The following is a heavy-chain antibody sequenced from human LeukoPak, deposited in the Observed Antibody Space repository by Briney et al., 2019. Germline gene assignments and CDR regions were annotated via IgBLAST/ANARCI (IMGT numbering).Heavy chain of an antibody. CDR1: GGSFSGYY. V-gene: IGHV4-34*01. Sequence: SETLSLTCAVYGGSFSGYYWSWIRQPPGKGLEWIGEINHSGSTNYNPSLKSRVTISVDTSKNQFSLKLSSVTAADTAVYYCASHVPAAMGAFDIWGQGTMVTVSS. CDR2: INHSGST. J-gene: IGHJ3*02. CDR3: ASHVPAAMGAFDI. D-gene: IGHD2-2*01.